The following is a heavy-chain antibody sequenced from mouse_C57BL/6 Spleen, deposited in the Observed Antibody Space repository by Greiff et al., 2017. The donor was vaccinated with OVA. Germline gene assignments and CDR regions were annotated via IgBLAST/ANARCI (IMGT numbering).Heavy chain of an antibody. CDR3: ARHGEGSTMVREYYFDY. CDR2: FYPGSGSI. CDR1: GYTFTEYT. V-gene: IGHV1-62-2*01. D-gene: IGHD2-2*01. J-gene: IGHJ2*01. Sequence: QVQLKQSGAELVKPGASVKLSCKASGYTFTEYTIHWVKQRSGQGLEWIGWFYPGSGSIKYNEKFKDKATLTADKSSSTVYMELSRLTSEDSAVYFCARHGEGSTMVREYYFDYWGQGTTLTVSS.